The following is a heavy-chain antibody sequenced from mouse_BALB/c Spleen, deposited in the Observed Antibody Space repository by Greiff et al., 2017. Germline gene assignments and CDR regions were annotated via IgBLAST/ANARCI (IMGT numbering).Heavy chain of an antibody. V-gene: IGHV3-2*02. Sequence: EVKLVESGPGLVKPSQSLSLTCTVTGYSIASDYAWNWIRQFPGNKLEWMGYISYSGSTSYNPSLKSRISITRDTSKNQFFLQLNSVTTEDTATYYCARKNYGSRGNAMDYWGQGTSVTVSS. CDR1: GYSIASDYA. D-gene: IGHD1-1*01. CDR3: ARKNYGSRGNAMDY. CDR2: ISYSGST. J-gene: IGHJ4*01.